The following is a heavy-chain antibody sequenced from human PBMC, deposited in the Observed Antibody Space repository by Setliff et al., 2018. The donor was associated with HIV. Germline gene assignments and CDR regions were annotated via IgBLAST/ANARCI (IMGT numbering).Heavy chain of an antibody. CDR3: ARSSLHCGGGSCYLAWFDP. CDR1: GGSFSGNY. V-gene: IGHV4-34*01. CDR2: INHSANT. Sequence: SETLSLTCAVYGGSFSGNYWNWIRQPPGKGLEWIGEINHSANTNYSPSLKSRVTISVDTSKNQFSLKLNSVTAADTAVYYCARSSLHCGGGSCYLAWFDPWGQGTLVTVSS. D-gene: IGHD2-15*01. J-gene: IGHJ5*02.